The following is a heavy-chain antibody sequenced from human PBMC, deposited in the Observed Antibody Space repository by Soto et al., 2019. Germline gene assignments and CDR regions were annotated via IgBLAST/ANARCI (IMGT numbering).Heavy chain of an antibody. J-gene: IGHJ6*02. CDR2: IWYDGSNK. Sequence: GGSLRLSCAASGFTFSSYGMLWVRQAPGQGLEWVAVIWYDGSNKYYADSVKGRFTISRDNSKNTLYLQMNSLRAEDTAVYYCARIAAAVTDYYYGMDVWGQGTTVTVSS. V-gene: IGHV3-33*01. D-gene: IGHD6-13*01. CDR3: ARIAAAVTDYYYGMDV. CDR1: GFTFSSYG.